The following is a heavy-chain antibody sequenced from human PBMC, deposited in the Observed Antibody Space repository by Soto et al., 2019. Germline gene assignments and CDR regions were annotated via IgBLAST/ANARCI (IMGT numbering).Heavy chain of an antibody. V-gene: IGHV4-30-2*01. CDR2: IYQSGST. D-gene: IGHD4-17*01. CDR1: GGSINSGGYS. CDR3: ANYPTTVTSDY. Sequence: SETLSLTCDVSGGSINSGGYSWSWIRQPPGKGLEWVGYIYQSGSTYYNPSLRSRLTISIDRSKNQFSLKLTSVTAADTAVYYCANYPTTVTSDYWGQGTLVTVSS. J-gene: IGHJ4*02.